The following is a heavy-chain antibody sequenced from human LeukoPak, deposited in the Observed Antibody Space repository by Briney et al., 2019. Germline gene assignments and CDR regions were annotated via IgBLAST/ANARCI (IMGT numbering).Heavy chain of an antibody. Sequence: GGSLRLSCGASGFTFSYYGLHWVRQAPGKGLEWVALISYDGNNKDYADSVKGRFTISRDNSKNTLYLQMNSLRAEDTAVYFCARGRVLFDYWGQGTLVTVSS. CDR2: ISYDGNNK. V-gene: IGHV3-30*03. J-gene: IGHJ4*02. CDR1: GFTFSYYG. CDR3: ARGRVLFDY.